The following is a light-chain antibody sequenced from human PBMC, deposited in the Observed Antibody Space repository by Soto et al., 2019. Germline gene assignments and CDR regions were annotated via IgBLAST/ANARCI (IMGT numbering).Light chain of an antibody. Sequence: EIVMTQSPATLSVSPGERATLSCRASQSVSSNLAWYQQKPGQAPRLLMYGASTRATGSPDRFSGSGSGTDFTLTISRLQSEDFAVYYCQQHNNWPPWTFGQGTKLEIK. CDR2: GAS. J-gene: IGKJ1*01. V-gene: IGKV3-15*01. CDR3: QQHNNWPPWT. CDR1: QSVSSN.